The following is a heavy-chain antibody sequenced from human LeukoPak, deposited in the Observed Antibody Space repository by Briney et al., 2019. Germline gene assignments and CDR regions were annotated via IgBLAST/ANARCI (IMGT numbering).Heavy chain of an antibody. CDR2: IYHSGST. V-gene: IGHV4-4*02. CDR1: GGSISSSNW. J-gene: IGHJ5*02. CDR3: ARKSRQQYSSSWTPYNWFDP. D-gene: IGHD6-13*01. Sequence: PSETLSLTCAVSGGSISSSNWWSWVRQPPGKGLEWIGEIYHSGSTNYNPSLKSRVTISVDKSKNQFSLKLSSVTAADTAVYYSARKSRQQYSSSWTPYNWFDPWGQGTLVTVSS.